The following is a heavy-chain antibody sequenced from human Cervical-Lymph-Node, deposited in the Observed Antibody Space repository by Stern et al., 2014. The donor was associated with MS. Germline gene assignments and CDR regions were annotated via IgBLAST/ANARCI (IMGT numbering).Heavy chain of an antibody. CDR3: VRDDKWSFDY. J-gene: IGHJ4*02. CDR2: VGWGTT. V-gene: IGHV3-48*02. Sequence: EVQLVESGGGLVQPGGSLRLSCAASGFTFSSYSMNWVRQAPGKGLEWVSYVGWGTTDYADAVKGRFTISRDDAKNSLYLQMNSLRDEDTAVYYCVRDDKWSFDYWGQGNLVTVSS. D-gene: IGHD2-15*01. CDR1: GFTFSSYS.